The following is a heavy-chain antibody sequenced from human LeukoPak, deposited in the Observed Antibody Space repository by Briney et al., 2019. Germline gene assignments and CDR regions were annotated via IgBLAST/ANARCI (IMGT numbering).Heavy chain of an antibody. J-gene: IGHJ4*02. CDR3: ARAYDYVWGSYRPFDY. D-gene: IGHD3-16*02. CDR1: GYTFTSYY. CDR2: INPSGGST. V-gene: IGHV1-46*01. Sequence: ASVKVSCKASGYTFTSYYMHWVRQAPGQGLVWMGIINPSGGSTSYALNFQGRVTMSRDMSTGTVYMELSSLRSEDTAVYYCARAYDYVWGSYRPFDYWGQGTLVTVSS.